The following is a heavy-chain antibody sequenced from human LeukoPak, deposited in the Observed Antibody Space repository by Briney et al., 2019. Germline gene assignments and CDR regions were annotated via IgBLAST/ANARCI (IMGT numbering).Heavy chain of an antibody. D-gene: IGHD1-1*01. J-gene: IGHJ6*02. CDR1: GFTFNNYW. CDR2: INNDGSSA. CDR3: ARRGTGHGMDV. Sequence: GGSLRLSCAAPGFTFNNYWIHWVRQVPGKGLVWVSRINNDGSSASYVDSVKGRFTISRDNAKNTLFLQMNSLRAEDTAVYYCARRGTGHGMDVWGQGTTVIVSS. V-gene: IGHV3-74*01.